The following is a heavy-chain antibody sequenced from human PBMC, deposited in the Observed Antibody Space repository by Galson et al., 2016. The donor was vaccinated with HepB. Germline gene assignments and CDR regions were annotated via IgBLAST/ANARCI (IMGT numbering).Heavy chain of an antibody. V-gene: IGHV4-39*02. D-gene: IGHD1-14*01. Sequence: LSLTCTVSGDSISIRGYYWAWIRQPPGKGLEWIGSIYYSGNTYNNPSLKTRVSMSVDTSKNHFSLEPSSVTAADTAVYYCARRTPQPSFDYWGQGTPVSASS. CDR3: ARRTPQPSFDY. CDR2: IYYSGNT. J-gene: IGHJ4*02. CDR1: GDSISIRGYY.